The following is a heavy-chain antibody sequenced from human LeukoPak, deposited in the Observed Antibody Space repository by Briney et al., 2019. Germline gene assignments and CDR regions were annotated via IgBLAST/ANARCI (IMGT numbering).Heavy chain of an antibody. CDR1: GGSFSSYY. CDR2: INHSGST. V-gene: IGHV4-34*01. D-gene: IGHD3-10*01. Sequence: SETLSLTCAVYGGSFSSYYWSWIRQPPGKGLEWIGEINHSGSTNYNPSLKSRVTISVDTSKNQFSLKLSSVTAADTAVYYCARARYGSVAFDIWGQGTMVTVSS. CDR3: ARARYGSVAFDI. J-gene: IGHJ3*02.